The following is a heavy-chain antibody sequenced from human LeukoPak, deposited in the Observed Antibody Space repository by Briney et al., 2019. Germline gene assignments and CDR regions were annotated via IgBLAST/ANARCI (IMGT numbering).Heavy chain of an antibody. V-gene: IGHV4-59*08. CDR1: GGSISSYY. D-gene: IGHD3-3*01. Sequence: PSETLSLTCTVSGGSISSYYWSWIRQPPGKGLEWIGYIYYSGRTNYNPSLKSRVTISVDTSKNQFSLKLSSVTAADTAVYYCARNFLERYYYYGMDVWGQGTTVTVSS. CDR2: IYYSGRT. J-gene: IGHJ6*02. CDR3: ARNFLERYYYYGMDV.